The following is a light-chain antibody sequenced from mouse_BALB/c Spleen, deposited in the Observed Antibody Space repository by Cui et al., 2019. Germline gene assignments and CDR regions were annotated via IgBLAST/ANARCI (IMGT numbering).Light chain of an antibody. J-gene: IGKJ5*01. CDR3: QQHNEYPLT. CDR2: SGS. Sequence: DVQITQSPSYLAASPGETITINCRASKSISKYLARYQEKPGKTNKLLIYSGSTLQSGIPSRFSGSGSGTDFTLTISSLEPEDFAMYYCQQHNEYPLTFGAGTKLELK. V-gene: IGKV16-104*01. CDR1: KSISKY.